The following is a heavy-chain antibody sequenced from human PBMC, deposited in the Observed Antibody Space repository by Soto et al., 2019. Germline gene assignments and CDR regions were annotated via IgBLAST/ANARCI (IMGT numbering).Heavy chain of an antibody. J-gene: IGHJ5*02. CDR2: IIPIFGTA. Sequence: SVKVSCKASGGTFSSYAISWVRQAPGQGLEWMGGIIPIFGTANYAQKFQGRVTITADESTSTAYMELSSLRSEDTAVYYCARAAAKYYDILTGYPGSRNWFDPWGQGTLVTVSS. V-gene: IGHV1-69*13. CDR3: ARAAAKYYDILTGYPGSRNWFDP. D-gene: IGHD3-9*01. CDR1: GGTFSSYA.